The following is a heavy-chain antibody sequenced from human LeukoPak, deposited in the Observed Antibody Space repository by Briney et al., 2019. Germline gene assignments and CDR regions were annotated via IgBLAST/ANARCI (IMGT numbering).Heavy chain of an antibody. CDR3: ARDQEMATINFDY. CDR2: IIPIFGTA. V-gene: IGHV1-69*13. J-gene: IGHJ4*02. CDR1: GYTFTGYY. D-gene: IGHD5-24*01. Sequence: ASVKVSCKASGYTFTGYYMHWVRQAPGQGLEWMGGIIPIFGTANYAQKFQGRVTITADESTSTAYMELSSLRSEDTAVYYCARDQEMATINFDYWGQGTLVTVSS.